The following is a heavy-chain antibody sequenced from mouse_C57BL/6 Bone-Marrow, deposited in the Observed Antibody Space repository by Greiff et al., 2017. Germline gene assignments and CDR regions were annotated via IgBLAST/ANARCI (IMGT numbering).Heavy chain of an antibody. CDR3: ARHGDYGSRVDFDV. Sequence: VQLKESGGGLVQPGGSLKLSCAASGFTFSDYYMYWVRQTPEKRLEWVAYISNGGGSTYYPDTVKGRFTISRDNAKNTLYLQMSRLKSEDTAMYYCARHGDYGSRVDFDVWGTGTTVTVSS. CDR1: GFTFSDYY. D-gene: IGHD1-1*01. V-gene: IGHV5-12*01. CDR2: ISNGGGST. J-gene: IGHJ1*03.